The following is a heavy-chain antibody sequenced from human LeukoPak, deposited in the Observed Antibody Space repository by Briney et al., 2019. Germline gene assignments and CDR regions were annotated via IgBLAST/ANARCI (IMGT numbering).Heavy chain of an antibody. CDR3: AKDIVEVPPVGDAFDI. J-gene: IGHJ3*02. V-gene: IGHV3-9*01. Sequence: GGSLRLSCAASGFTFDDYAMHRVRQAPGKGLEWVSGISWNSGSIGYADSVKGRFTISRDNAKNSLYLQMNSLRAEDTAVYYCAKDIVEVPPVGDAFDIWGQGTMVTVSS. CDR1: GFTFDDYA. D-gene: IGHD2-2*01. CDR2: ISWNSGSI.